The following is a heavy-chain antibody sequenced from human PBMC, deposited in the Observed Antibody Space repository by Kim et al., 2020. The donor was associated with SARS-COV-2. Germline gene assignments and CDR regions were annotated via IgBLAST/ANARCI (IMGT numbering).Heavy chain of an antibody. Sequence: SETLSLTCSVSGQAITDTSSFWGWVRQAPGAGLEWIASISYQFYTYYNPSLKSRVAVSVDMSTNQFSLRLHSLSASDAAVYFCARHARLLSTFDSWGQG. J-gene: IGHJ4*02. D-gene: IGHD3-9*01. CDR1: GQAITDTSSF. V-gene: IGHV4-39*01. CDR3: ARHARLLSTFDS. CDR2: ISYQFYT.